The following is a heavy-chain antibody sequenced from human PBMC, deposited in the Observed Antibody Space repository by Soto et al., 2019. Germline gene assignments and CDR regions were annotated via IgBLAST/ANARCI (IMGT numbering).Heavy chain of an antibody. Sequence: EVQLVESGGGLVQPGGSLRLSCAASGFTVSSNYMSWVRQAPGKGLEWVSVIYSGGSTNYADSVKGRFTISRDNSKNTLYLQMTSLSAADTAVYYCAREGVVAASDWGQGTLVTVSS. V-gene: IGHV3-66*01. CDR2: IYSGGST. J-gene: IGHJ4*02. D-gene: IGHD2-15*01. CDR1: GFTVSSNY. CDR3: AREGVVAASD.